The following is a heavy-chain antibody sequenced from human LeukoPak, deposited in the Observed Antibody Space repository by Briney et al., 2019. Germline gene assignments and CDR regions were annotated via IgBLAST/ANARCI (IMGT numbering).Heavy chain of an antibody. CDR3: TRSITMVRGVIITPYYFDY. V-gene: IGHV3-49*04. J-gene: IGHJ4*02. Sequence: GRSLRLSCTASGFTFGDYAMSWVRQAPGKGLEWVGFIRSKAYGGTTEYAASVKGRFTISRDDSKSIAYLQMNSLKTEDTAVYYCTRSITMVRGVIITPYYFDYWGQGTLVTVSS. CDR2: IRSKAYGGTT. D-gene: IGHD3-10*01. CDR1: GFTFGDYA.